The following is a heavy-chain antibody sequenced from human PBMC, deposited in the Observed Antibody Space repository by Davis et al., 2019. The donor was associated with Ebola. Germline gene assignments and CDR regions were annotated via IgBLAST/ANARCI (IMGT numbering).Heavy chain of an antibody. CDR1: GFTFDDFA. D-gene: IGHD1-7*01. Sequence: GESLRLSCAASGFTFDDFAMAWVRQAPGKGLEWVSGINWNGGSTGYADSVKGRFTISRDNARNLLYVQMNSLGAEDTALYYCAKDGGNYPYWYFDLWGRGTLVTVSS. J-gene: IGHJ2*01. CDR3: AKDGGNYPYWYFDL. V-gene: IGHV3-20*04. CDR2: INWNGGST.